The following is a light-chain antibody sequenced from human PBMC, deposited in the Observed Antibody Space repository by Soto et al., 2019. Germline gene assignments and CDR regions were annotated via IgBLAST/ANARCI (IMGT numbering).Light chain of an antibody. CDR2: KVS. CDR1: QSLVYSDGNTY. J-gene: IGKJ2*01. V-gene: IGKV2-30*01. Sequence: DVVMTQSPLSLPVTLGQPASISCRSSQSLVYSDGNTYLNWFQQRPGQSPRRLIYKVSSRDSGGTDRCSGSGSGPYFTLKISRVEADDVSVYYCVQGTHWLGDTFGQGTELEIK. CDR3: VQGTHWLGDT.